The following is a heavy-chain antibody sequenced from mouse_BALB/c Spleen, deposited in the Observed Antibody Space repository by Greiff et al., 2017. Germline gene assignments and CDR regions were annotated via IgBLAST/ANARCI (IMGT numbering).Heavy chain of an antibody. CDR3: ARHDGYDGYAMDY. CDR2: ISSGSSTI. J-gene: IGHJ4*01. V-gene: IGHV5-17*02. D-gene: IGHD2-2*01. Sequence: EVQRVESGGGLVKPGGSLKLSCAASGFTFSSFGMHWVRQAPEKGLEWVAYISSGSSTIYYADTVKGRFTISRDNPKNTLFLQMTSLRSEDTAMYYCARHDGYDGYAMDYWGQGTSVTVSS. CDR1: GFTFSSFG.